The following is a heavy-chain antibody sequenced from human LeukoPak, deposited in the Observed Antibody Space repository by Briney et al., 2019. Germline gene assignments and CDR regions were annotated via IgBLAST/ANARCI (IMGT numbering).Heavy chain of an antibody. J-gene: IGHJ4*02. D-gene: IGHD3-10*01. V-gene: IGHV4-34*01. CDR2: VKRGGST. CDR3: ARGYGSGSYYEY. Sequence: SETLSLTCAVYGGSFRDYYWSWVRQPPGKGLEWIGEVKRGGSTTYNPSLKSRVTILVDTSKNQFSLKLSSVTAADTAVYYCARGYGSGSYYEYWGQGTLVTVSS. CDR1: GGSFRDYY.